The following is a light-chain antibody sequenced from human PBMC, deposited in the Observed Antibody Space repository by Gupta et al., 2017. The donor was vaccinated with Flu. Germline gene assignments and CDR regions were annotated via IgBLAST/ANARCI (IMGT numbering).Light chain of an antibody. CDR1: QSISSY. CDR2: AAS. V-gene: IGKV1-39*01. J-gene: IGKJ1*01. Sequence: DIQMTQSPSSLSAAVGDRVTIICRASQSISSYLNWYQQKPGKAPKFLIYAASNLQSGVSSRFSGSGFGTDFTLTISRLQAEDLATYYCQQCDNLPRTFGQGTKVELK. CDR3: QQCDNLPRT.